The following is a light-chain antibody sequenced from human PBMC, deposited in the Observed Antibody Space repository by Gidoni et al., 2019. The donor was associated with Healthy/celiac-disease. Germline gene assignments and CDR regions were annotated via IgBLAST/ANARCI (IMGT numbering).Light chain of an antibody. V-gene: IGLV1-40*01. CDR2: GNS. CDR1: SSNIGAGYD. J-gene: IGLJ2*01. Sequence: QSVLTPPSSVSGAPGPRVPIPCTGSSSNIGAGYDVHWYQQLPGTAPKLLIYGNSNRPSGVPDRFSGSKSGTSASLAITGLQAEDEADYYCQSYDSSLSGHVVFGGGTKLTVL. CDR3: QSYDSSLSGHVV.